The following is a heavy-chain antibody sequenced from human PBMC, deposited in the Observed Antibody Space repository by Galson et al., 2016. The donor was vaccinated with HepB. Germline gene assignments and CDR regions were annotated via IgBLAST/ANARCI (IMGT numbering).Heavy chain of an antibody. Sequence: SVKVSCKASGGTFSSNAFSWVRQAPGQGLEWMGGIIPFFGTAKFAQKFQGRVTVTADESTSTVYMELSSLRFEDTAVYYCAREYSAYHGNWFDPWGQGTLVTVSS. CDR3: AREYSAYHGNWFDP. CDR1: GGTFSSNA. CDR2: IIPFFGTA. J-gene: IGHJ5*02. D-gene: IGHD5-12*01. V-gene: IGHV1-69*13.